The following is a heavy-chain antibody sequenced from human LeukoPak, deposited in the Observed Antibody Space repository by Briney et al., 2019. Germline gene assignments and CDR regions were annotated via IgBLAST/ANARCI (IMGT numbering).Heavy chain of an antibody. D-gene: IGHD2-2*01. V-gene: IGHV3-20*01. CDR3: ERGYCSSTSCLYGMDV. CDR1: GFTFDDYG. J-gene: IGHJ6*02. Sequence: PGGSLRLSCAASGFTFDDYGMSWVRQAPGKGLEWVSGINWNGGSTGYADSVKGRFTISRDNAKNSLYLQMNSLRAEDTALYHCERGYCSSTSCLYGMDVWGQGTTVTVSS. CDR2: INWNGGST.